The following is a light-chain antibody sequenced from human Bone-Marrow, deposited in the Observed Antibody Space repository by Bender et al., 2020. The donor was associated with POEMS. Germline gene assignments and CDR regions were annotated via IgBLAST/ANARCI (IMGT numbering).Light chain of an antibody. CDR2: EVK. CDR1: SGDIGGYDY. CDR3: CSYGGTSFWV. J-gene: IGLJ3*02. Sequence: QSALTQPASVSGSPGQSITISCTGTSGDIGGYDYVSWYQQHPGTAPKLIMFEVKKRPSGIPDRFSGSRSGNTASLTVSGLQAEDEADYYCCSYGGTSFWVFGGGTKVTVL. V-gene: IGLV2-8*01.